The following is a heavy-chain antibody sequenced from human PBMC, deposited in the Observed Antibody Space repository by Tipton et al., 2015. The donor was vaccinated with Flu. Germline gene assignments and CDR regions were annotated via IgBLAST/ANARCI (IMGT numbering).Heavy chain of an antibody. V-gene: IGHV4-4*07. CDR2: IYTSGST. CDR1: GGSISSYY. CDR3: ARDSQQLGKGYYNYGMDV. D-gene: IGHD6-13*01. J-gene: IGHJ6*02. Sequence: TLSLTCTVSGGSISSYYWSWIRQPAGKGLEWIGRIYTSGSTNYNPSLKSRVTMSVDTSKNQFSLKLSSVTAAETAVYYCARDSQQLGKGYYNYGMDVWGQGTTVTVS.